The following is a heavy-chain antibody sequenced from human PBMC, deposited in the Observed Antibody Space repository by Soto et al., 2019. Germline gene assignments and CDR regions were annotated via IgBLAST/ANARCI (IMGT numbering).Heavy chain of an antibody. CDR1: GYSFTSYW. CDR3: ARLKEGIVATIAEYFDY. Sequence: GESLKISCKGSGYSFTSYWIGWVRQMPGKGLEWMGIIYPGDSDTRYSPSFQGQVTISADKSISTAYLQWSSLKASDTAMYYCARLKEGIVATIAEYFDYWGQGTLVTVSS. V-gene: IGHV5-51*01. D-gene: IGHD5-12*01. J-gene: IGHJ4*02. CDR2: IYPGDSDT.